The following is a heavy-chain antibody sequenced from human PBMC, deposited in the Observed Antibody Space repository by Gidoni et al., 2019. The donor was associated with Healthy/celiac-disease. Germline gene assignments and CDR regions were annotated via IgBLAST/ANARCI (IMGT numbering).Heavy chain of an antibody. V-gene: IGHV1-18*01. D-gene: IGHD2-2*01. CDR1: GYSFTSYG. CDR3: ARVRYCSSTSCYLPDY. CDR2: ISAYNGNT. Sequence: QVQLVQSGAEVKKPGASVKVSCKASGYSFTSYGINYVRQAPGQGLEWMGWISAYNGNTNYEQKLQGRVTMTTDTSTSTAYMELRSLRSDDTAVYYCARVRYCSSTSCYLPDYWGQGTLVTVSS. J-gene: IGHJ4*02.